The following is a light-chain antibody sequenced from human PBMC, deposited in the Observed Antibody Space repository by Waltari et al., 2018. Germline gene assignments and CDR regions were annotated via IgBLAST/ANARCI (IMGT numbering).Light chain of an antibody. J-gene: IGKJ4*01. CDR3: QHVYSYPVT. CDR1: QGMSGY. CDR2: AAS. Sequence: DIQLTQSPSFLSASVEDRVPFTCRASQGMSGYLSWYQQKPNKAPKLLINAASTLQSGVPSRFSGGKSGTEFTLTISSLQPEDFATYFCQHVYSYPVTFGGGTTLDI. V-gene: IGKV1-9*01.